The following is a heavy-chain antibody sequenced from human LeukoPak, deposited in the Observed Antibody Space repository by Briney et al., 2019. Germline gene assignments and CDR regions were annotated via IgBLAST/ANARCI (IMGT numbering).Heavy chain of an antibody. J-gene: IGHJ3*02. D-gene: IGHD4-23*01. V-gene: IGHV4-61*02. Sequence: SETLSLTCTVSGGSISSGSYYWGWLRQPAGKGLEWIGRIYTSGSTNYNPSLKSRVTISVDTSKNQFSLKLSSVTPEDTAVYYCATLTGGDDAFDIWGQGTMVTVSS. CDR1: GGSISSGSYY. CDR2: IYTSGST. CDR3: ATLTGGDDAFDI.